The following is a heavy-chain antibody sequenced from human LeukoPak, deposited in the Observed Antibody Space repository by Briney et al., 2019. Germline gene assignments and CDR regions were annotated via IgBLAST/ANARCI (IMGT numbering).Heavy chain of an antibody. CDR2: ISSSSSYI. D-gene: IGHD3-9*01. CDR1: GFTFSSYW. CDR3: ATVLRYSDAFDI. Sequence: PGGSLRLSCAASGFTFSSYWMHWVRQAPGKGLEWVSSISSSSSYIYYADSVKGRFTISRDNAKNSLYLQMNSLRAEDTAVYYCATVLRYSDAFDIWGQGTMVTVSS. J-gene: IGHJ3*02. V-gene: IGHV3-21*01.